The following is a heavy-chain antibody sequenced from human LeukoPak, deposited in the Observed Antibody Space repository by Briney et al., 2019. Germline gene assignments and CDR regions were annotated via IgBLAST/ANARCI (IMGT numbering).Heavy chain of an antibody. Sequence: PGGSLRLSCAASGFTFSSYSMNWVRQAPGKGLEWVSSISSGSSYIYYADSVKGRFTISRDNAKNSLYLQMNSLRAEDTAVYYCARPSIAAAGTSFDYWGQGTLVTVSS. CDR3: ARPSIAAAGTSFDY. V-gene: IGHV3-21*01. CDR2: ISSGSSYI. CDR1: GFTFSSYS. J-gene: IGHJ4*02. D-gene: IGHD6-13*01.